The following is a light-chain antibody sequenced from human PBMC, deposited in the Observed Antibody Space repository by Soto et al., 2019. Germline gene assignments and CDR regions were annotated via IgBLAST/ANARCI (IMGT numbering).Light chain of an antibody. CDR1: QSVDSNY. Sequence: EIVLTQSPGTPSLSPGRERTLSCTASQSVDSNYLAWYQQKPGQTPRLIIYGASGRADGIPHRFSGSGSGTEFTLTISSLKSEDSAVYFCQQYANWTKTFGQGTKVDIK. J-gene: IGKJ1*01. CDR3: QQYANWTKT. CDR2: GAS. V-gene: IGKV3-20*01.